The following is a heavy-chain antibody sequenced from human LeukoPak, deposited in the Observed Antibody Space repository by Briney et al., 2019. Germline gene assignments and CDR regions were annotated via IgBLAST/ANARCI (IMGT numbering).Heavy chain of an antibody. J-gene: IGHJ5*02. CDR2: IYYSGGT. CDR1: GGSISSGGYY. D-gene: IGHD2-15*01. Sequence: SETLSLTCTVSGGSISSGGYYWSWLRQHPGKGLEWIGYIYYSGGTYYNPSLKSRVTISVDTSKNQFSLKLSSVTAADTAVHYCARQDEDNWFDPWGQGTLVTVSS. V-gene: IGHV4-31*03. CDR3: ARQDEDNWFDP.